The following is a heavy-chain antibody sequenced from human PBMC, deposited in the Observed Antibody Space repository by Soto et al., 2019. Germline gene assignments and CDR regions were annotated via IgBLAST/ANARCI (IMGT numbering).Heavy chain of an antibody. CDR1: GFSFSDYG. J-gene: IGHJ6*02. Sequence: ESGGGVVQPGRSLRLSCTTSGFSFSDYGMHWVRQAPGKGLEWVAIIWFDGSNKYYSDSLKGRFTITRDNTKNTVYLQMNSLIADDTAVYYCARDGRDKNYASAAYFYGLDVWGQGATVIVSS. V-gene: IGHV3-33*01. CDR2: IWFDGSNK. D-gene: IGHD3-22*01. CDR3: ARDGRDKNYASAAYFYGLDV.